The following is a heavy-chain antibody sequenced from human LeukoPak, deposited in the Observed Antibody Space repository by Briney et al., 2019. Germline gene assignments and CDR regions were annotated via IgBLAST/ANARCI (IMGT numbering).Heavy chain of an antibody. CDR1: GYSFSNFW. CDR3: ARHMGYCSGGSCESSIAFDI. Sequence: GESLKISCQGSGYSFSNFWIGWVRQMPGKGLEWMGIIYSGDSETRYSPSFQGQVTISADKSINTAYLQWSSLRASDTAMYYCARHMGYCSGGSCESSIAFDIWGQGTMVTVSS. V-gene: IGHV5-51*01. J-gene: IGHJ3*02. D-gene: IGHD2-15*01. CDR2: IYSGDSET.